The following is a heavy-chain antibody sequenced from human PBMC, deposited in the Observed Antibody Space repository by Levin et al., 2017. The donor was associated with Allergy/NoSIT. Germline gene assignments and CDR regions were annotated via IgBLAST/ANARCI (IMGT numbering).Heavy chain of an antibody. Sequence: GESLKISCAASGFTFSSYGMHWVRQAPGKGLEWVAVIWYDGSNKYYADSVKGRFTISRDNSKNTLYLQMNSLRAEDTAVYYCARDYYGSGSFYYGMDVWGQGTTVTVSS. J-gene: IGHJ6*02. V-gene: IGHV3-33*01. CDR1: GFTFSSYG. CDR2: IWYDGSNK. CDR3: ARDYYGSGSFYYGMDV. D-gene: IGHD3-10*01.